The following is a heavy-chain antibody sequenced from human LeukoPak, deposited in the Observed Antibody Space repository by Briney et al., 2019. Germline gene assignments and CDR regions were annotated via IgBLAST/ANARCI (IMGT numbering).Heavy chain of an antibody. Sequence: PGGSLRLSCAASGFSFSTYHMNWVRQAPGKGLEYVSAISSNGGSTYYADSVKGRFTISRDNSKNTLYLQMSSLRAEDTAVYYCVNWDYALRGDYPDYWGQGTLVTVSS. CDR2: ISSNGGST. V-gene: IGHV3-64D*09. D-gene: IGHD1-7*01. CDR1: GFSFSTYH. J-gene: IGHJ4*02. CDR3: VNWDYALRGDYPDY.